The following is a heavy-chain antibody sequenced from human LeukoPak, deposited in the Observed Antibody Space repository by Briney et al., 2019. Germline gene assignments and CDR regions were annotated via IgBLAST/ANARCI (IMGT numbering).Heavy chain of an antibody. V-gene: IGHV1-46*01. D-gene: IGHD2-15*01. Sequence: ASVKVSCTASGYTFTSDYMHWVRQAPGQGLEWMGIINPSGGSTSYAQKFQGRVTMTRDTSTSTVYMELSSLRSEDTAVYYCAREYGPQPVVVVAATWLGWFDPWGQGTLVTVSS. CDR1: GYTFTSDY. J-gene: IGHJ5*02. CDR2: INPSGGST. CDR3: AREYGPQPVVVVAATWLGWFDP.